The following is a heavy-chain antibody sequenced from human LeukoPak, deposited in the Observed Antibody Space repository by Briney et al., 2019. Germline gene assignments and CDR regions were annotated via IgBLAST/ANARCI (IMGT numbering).Heavy chain of an antibody. D-gene: IGHD2-2*01. CDR2: IYSGGST. V-gene: IGHV3-53*04. Sequence: QPGGSLRLSCAASGFTVSSNYMSWVRQAPGKGLEWVSVIYSGGSTYYADSVKGRFTISRHNSKNTLYLQMNSLRAEDTAVYYCARSVGYCSSTSCYPIFDYWGQGTLVTVS. J-gene: IGHJ4*02. CDR1: GFTVSSNY. CDR3: ARSVGYCSSTSCYPIFDY.